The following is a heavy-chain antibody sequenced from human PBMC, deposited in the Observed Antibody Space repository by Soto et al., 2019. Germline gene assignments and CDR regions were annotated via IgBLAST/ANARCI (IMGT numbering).Heavy chain of an antibody. Sequence: HPGGSLRLSCAASGFTFSSYCMHWVRQAPCKGLEWVAVISYDGSNKYYADSVKGRFTISRDNSKNTLYLQMNSLRAEDTALYYCAKENYYDSGSYYGMDVFGQGTTVTVSS. CDR1: GFTFSSYC. CDR3: AKENYYDSGSYYGMDV. V-gene: IGHV3-30*18. J-gene: IGHJ6*02. D-gene: IGHD3-10*01. CDR2: ISYDGSNK.